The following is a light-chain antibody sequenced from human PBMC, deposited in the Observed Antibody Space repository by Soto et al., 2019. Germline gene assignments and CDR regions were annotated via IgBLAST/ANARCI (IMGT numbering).Light chain of an antibody. V-gene: IGLV1-40*01. CDR2: GNN. CDR1: NSNIGASYE. J-gene: IGLJ2*01. Sequence: QSVLTQPPSVSGAPGQRVTISCTGSNSNIGASYEVHWYQQLPGAVPKLLIYGNNNRPSGVPDRFSVSKSGTSASLAITGLQADDEAHYYCQSYDSSLRGYVVFGGGTKLTVL. CDR3: QSYDSSLRGYVV.